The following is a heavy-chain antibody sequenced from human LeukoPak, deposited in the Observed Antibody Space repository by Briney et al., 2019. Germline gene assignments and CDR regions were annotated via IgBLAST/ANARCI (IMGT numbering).Heavy chain of an antibody. Sequence: KTSQTLSLTCTASGGSICDSTYYWSWIRQPAGKRLEWIGCIYISGNTSYNPSLKSRVTISVDTSKNQLSLKLSSVTAADTAVYYCARARDRIAANWFDPWGQGTLVTVSS. CDR3: ARARDRIAANWFDP. CDR2: IYISGNT. V-gene: IGHV4-61*02. D-gene: IGHD6-13*01. CDR1: GGSICDSTYY. J-gene: IGHJ5*02.